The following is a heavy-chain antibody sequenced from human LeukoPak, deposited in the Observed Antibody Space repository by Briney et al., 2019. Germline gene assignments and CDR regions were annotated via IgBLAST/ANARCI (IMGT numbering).Heavy chain of an antibody. CDR3: ARVTFDTTMIEYYFDY. CDR1: GYTFTSYG. V-gene: IGHV1-18*01. CDR2: ISAYNGNT. D-gene: IGHD3-22*01. Sequence: SVKVSCKASGYTFTSYGITWVRQAPGQGLEWMGWISAYNGNTNYAQKLQGRVTMTTDTSTSTAYMELRSLRSDDTAVYYCARVTFDTTMIEYYFDYWGQGTLVTVSS. J-gene: IGHJ4*02.